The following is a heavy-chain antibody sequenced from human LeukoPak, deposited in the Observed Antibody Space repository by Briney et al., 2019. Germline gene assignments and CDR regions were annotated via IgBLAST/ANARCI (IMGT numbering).Heavy chain of an antibody. CDR1: GFTFSRYW. CDR2: IKVDGSEK. Sequence: GGSLRLSCAVSGFTFSRYWMTWVRQAPGKGLEWVANIKVDGSEKYYVDAVKGRFTISRDNAKNSLFLQMNSLRAEDTAVYYCARDRGGFDYSGYWGQGTLVTVSS. D-gene: IGHD5-12*01. J-gene: IGHJ4*02. CDR3: ARDRGGFDYSGY. V-gene: IGHV3-7*01.